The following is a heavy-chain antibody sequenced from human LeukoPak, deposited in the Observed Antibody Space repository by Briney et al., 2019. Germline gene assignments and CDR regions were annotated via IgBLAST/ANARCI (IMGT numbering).Heavy chain of an antibody. CDR3: ARGQIVGVQGDF. D-gene: IGHD1-26*01. CDR2: MYSRGSS. J-gene: IGHJ4*02. CDR1: GFTVGNNY. Sequence: GGSLRLSRTVSGFTVGNNYMSWVRQAPGKGLEWVALMYSRGSSHYADSVRGRFTISRDSSKNTAYLQMNSLTAEDTAVYYCARGQIVGVQGDFWGQGTLVTVSS. V-gene: IGHV3-66*02.